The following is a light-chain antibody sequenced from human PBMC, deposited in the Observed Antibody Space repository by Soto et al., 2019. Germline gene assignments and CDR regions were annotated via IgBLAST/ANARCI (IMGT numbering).Light chain of an antibody. CDR2: RAS. V-gene: IGKV3-15*01. Sequence: IVMTQSPVTLSGSPGERATLSCRASQSISNNLAWYQQKPGQAPRLLIYRASTRATGIPVRFSGSGSGTDFTLTLSSLQSEDFAVYYCQHYNNWHPWTFGQGTKVEIK. J-gene: IGKJ1*01. CDR3: QHYNNWHPWT. CDR1: QSISNN.